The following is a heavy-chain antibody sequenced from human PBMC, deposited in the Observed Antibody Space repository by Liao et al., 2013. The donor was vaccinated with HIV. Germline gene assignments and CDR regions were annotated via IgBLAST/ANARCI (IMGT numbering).Heavy chain of an antibody. CDR1: GGSLDGYY. D-gene: IGHD3-3*01. Sequence: QVQLQQWGAGLLKSSETLTLTCAVYGGSLDGYYWTWIRQPPGKGLSGLGKVNYSGKTTYSPALKSRVTMSVDTSKNQFSLKLNSVTAADTAVYYCARTDQYYDFWNGYENWFDPWGQGTLVTVSS. CDR3: ARTDQYYDFWNGYENWFDP. CDR2: VNYSGKT. J-gene: IGHJ5*02. V-gene: IGHV4-34*01.